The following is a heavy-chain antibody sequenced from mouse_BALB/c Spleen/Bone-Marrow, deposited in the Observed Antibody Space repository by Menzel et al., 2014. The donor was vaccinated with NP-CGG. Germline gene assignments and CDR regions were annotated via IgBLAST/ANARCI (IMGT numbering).Heavy chain of an antibody. D-gene: IGHD2-14*01. V-gene: IGHV1-54*01. CDR3: IRELVRGFGY. Sequence: VQLQQSGAELVRPGTPVKVSCKASGYAFTNYFMEWVKQGPGQGLEWIGVINPGSGGANYNEKFKGKAILTADKSSSTAYMQLSSLTSDDSAVYFCIRELVRGFGYWGQGTLVTVSA. CDR2: INPGSGGA. CDR1: GYAFTNYF. J-gene: IGHJ3*01.